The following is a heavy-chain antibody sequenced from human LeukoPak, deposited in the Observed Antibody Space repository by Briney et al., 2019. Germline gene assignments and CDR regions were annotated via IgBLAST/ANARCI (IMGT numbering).Heavy chain of an antibody. V-gene: IGHV3-9*03. CDR1: GFTFDDYA. Sequence: GRSLRLSCAASGFTFDDYAMHWVRQAPGKGLEWVSGISWNSGSIDYADSVKGRFTISRDNAKKFLFLQMNSLRVEDMALYYCAQDGGPYGGIRGYFDYWGQGTLVTASS. CDR2: ISWNSGSI. CDR3: AQDGGPYGGIRGYFDY. J-gene: IGHJ4*02. D-gene: IGHD4-23*01.